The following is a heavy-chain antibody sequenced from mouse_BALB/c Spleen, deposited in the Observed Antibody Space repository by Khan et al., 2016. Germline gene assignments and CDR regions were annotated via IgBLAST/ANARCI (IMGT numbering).Heavy chain of an antibody. V-gene: IGHV3-1*02. Sequence: EVQLKESGPDLVKPSQTLSLTCTVTGYSITSGYSWHWIRQVPGNKLEWMGYIHYSGNTNYNPSLKSRISITRDTSKNQFFLQLISVTTGDTATYYCARDYYGWFAYWGQGTLVTVSA. D-gene: IGHD1-1*01. CDR1: GYSITSGYS. CDR3: ARDYYGWFAY. CDR2: IHYSGNT. J-gene: IGHJ3*01.